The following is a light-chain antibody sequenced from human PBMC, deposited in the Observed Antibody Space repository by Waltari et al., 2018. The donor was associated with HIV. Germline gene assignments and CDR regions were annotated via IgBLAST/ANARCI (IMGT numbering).Light chain of an antibody. CDR1: SSDVGSYNF. Sequence: QSALTQPGSVSWSPGQSITISCTGNSSDVGSYNFVFWYHQHPGKAPKLMIYEGIKRPSGVSNRFSGSKSGNTASLTISGLQAEDEADYYCCSYAGSSNWVFGGGTKLTVL. CDR3: CSYAGSSNWV. V-gene: IGLV2-23*01. J-gene: IGLJ3*02. CDR2: EGI.